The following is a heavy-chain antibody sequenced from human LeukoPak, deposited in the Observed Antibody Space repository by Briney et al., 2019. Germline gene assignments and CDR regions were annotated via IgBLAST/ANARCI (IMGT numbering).Heavy chain of an antibody. CDR2: IYYSGST. D-gene: IGHD5-24*01. Sequence: TSETLSLTCTVSGGSISSYYWSWIRQPPGKGLEWIGYIYYSGSTNYNPSLKSRVTISVDTSKNQFSLKLSSVTAADTAVYYCARGGGMATISGAFDIWGQGTMVTVSS. V-gene: IGHV4-59*01. CDR1: GGSISSYY. J-gene: IGHJ3*02. CDR3: ARGGGMATISGAFDI.